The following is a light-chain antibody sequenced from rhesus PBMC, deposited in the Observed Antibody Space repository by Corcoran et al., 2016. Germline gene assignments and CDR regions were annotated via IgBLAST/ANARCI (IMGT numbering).Light chain of an antibody. Sequence: DIQMTQSPSSLSASVGDTVTTTCRASQSSSSWLDWYQQKPGKAPKLLLYKESSLQNGAPSRYSGSGSGTDFTLTISGLPYEGFATICCQQCSSSPYSFDQGAKVEIK. CDR3: QQCSSSPYS. CDR2: KES. CDR1: QSSSSW. V-gene: IGKV1-22*01. J-gene: IGKJ2*01.